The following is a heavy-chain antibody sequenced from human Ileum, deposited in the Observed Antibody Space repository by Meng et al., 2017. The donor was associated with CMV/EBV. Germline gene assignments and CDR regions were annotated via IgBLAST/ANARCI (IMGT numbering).Heavy chain of an antibody. D-gene: IGHD3-22*01. J-gene: IGHJ4*02. Sequence: QVQLQESGPGLVKPSEPLSLTCTVSGGSISSYYWSWIRQPPGKGLEWIGYIYYSGSTNYNPSLKSRVTISVDTSKNQFSLKLSSVTAADTAVYYCARGMIHFDYWGQGTLVTVSS. CDR3: ARGMIHFDY. CDR2: IYYSGST. CDR1: GGSISSYY. V-gene: IGHV4-59*01.